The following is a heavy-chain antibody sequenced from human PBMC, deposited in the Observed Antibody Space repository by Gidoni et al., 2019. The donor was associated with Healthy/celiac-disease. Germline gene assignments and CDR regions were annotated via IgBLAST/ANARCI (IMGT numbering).Heavy chain of an antibody. Sequence: QVQLVESGGGVVQPGRSLRLSCAASGFTLSSYGMHWVRQAPGKGLEWVAVISYDGSNKYYADYVKGRFTISRDNSKNTLYLQMNSLRAEDTAVYYCAKGIYDILTGFTLWCMDVWGQGTTVTVSS. CDR2: ISYDGSNK. V-gene: IGHV3-30*18. CDR3: AKGIYDILTGFTLWCMDV. CDR1: GFTLSSYG. J-gene: IGHJ6*02. D-gene: IGHD3-9*01.